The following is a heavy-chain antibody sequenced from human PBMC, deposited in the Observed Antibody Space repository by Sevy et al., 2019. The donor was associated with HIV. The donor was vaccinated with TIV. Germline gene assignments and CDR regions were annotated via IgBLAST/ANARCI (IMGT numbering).Heavy chain of an antibody. CDR1: GYTFTTYD. V-gene: IGHV1-8*01. CDR2: INPNIGNT. J-gene: IGHJ5*02. CDR3: AREGTLFNVDLFDA. D-gene: IGHD3-3*01. Sequence: ASVKVSCKASGYTFTTYDIHWVRQAAGQGLEWMGSINPNIGNTDYAQKFQGRLTMTRSTSISTAYMELSSLRYEDTAVYYCAREGTLFNVDLFDAWGQGTLVTVSS.